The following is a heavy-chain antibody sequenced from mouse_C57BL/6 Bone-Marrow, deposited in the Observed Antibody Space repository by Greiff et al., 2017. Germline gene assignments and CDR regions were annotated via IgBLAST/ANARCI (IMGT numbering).Heavy chain of an antibody. D-gene: IGHD1-1*01. Sequence: EVQLVESGGDLVKPGGSLKLSCAASGFTFSSYGMSWVRQTPDKRLEWVATISSGGSYTYYPDSVKGRFTNSRDNAKNTLYLQMSSLKSADTAMYDCARLGLLPFAYWGQGTLVTVSA. CDR2: ISSGGSYT. CDR1: GFTFSSYG. J-gene: IGHJ3*01. V-gene: IGHV5-6*01. CDR3: ARLGLLPFAY.